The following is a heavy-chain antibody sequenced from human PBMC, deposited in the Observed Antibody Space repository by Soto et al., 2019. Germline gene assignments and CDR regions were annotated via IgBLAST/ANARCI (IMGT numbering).Heavy chain of an antibody. Sequence: GGSLRLSCAASGFTFSSYAMHWVRQAPGKGLEWVAVISYDGSNKYYADSVKGRFTISRDNSKNTLYLQMNSLRAEDTAVYYCARDGPYGGNYYYYYGMDVWGQGTTVTVSS. J-gene: IGHJ6*02. CDR2: ISYDGSNK. CDR1: GFTFSSYA. CDR3: ARDGPYGGNYYYYYGMDV. V-gene: IGHV3-30-3*01. D-gene: IGHD3-16*01.